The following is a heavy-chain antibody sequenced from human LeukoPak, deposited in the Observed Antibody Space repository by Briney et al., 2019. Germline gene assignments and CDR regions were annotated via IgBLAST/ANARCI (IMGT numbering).Heavy chain of an antibody. J-gene: IGHJ4*02. Sequence: PGGSLRLSCAASGFTFSSYARHWVRQAPGKGLEWVAVISYDGSNKYYADSVKGRFTISRDNSKNTLYLQMNSLRAEDTAVYYCASSNYYDSSGYYYWRVYFDYWGQGTLVTVSS. V-gene: IGHV3-30-3*01. D-gene: IGHD3-22*01. CDR3: ASSNYYDSSGYYYWRVYFDY. CDR2: ISYDGSNK. CDR1: GFTFSSYA.